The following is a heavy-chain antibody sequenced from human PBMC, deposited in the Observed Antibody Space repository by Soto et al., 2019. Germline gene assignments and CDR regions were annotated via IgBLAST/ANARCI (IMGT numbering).Heavy chain of an antibody. CDR2: INAGNGHT. V-gene: IGHV1-3*01. CDR3: ARAGWFEEGSFDF. CDR1: GYTFVMYA. Sequence: ASLQVSCKASGYTFVMYAIHWVRQAPGQGLEWMAWINAGNGHTTYSQKFQGRVTITRDTSARTVYMELRSLRFEDTATYYCARAGWFEEGSFDFWGQGTPVTVAS. D-gene: IGHD3-10*01. J-gene: IGHJ4*02.